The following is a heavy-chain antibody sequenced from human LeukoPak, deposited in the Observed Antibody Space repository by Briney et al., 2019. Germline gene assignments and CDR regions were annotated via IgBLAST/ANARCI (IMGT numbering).Heavy chain of an antibody. V-gene: IGHV3-23*01. J-gene: IGHJ3*02. CDR2: ISGSGGST. D-gene: IGHD3-9*01. Sequence: SGGSLRLSCAASGFTFSSYAMSWVRQAPGKGLEWVSAISGSGGSTYYADSVKGRFTIYRDNATNSLYLQMNSLRAEDTALYYCAKGADWLDAFDIWGQGTMVTVSS. CDR1: GFTFSSYA. CDR3: AKGADWLDAFDI.